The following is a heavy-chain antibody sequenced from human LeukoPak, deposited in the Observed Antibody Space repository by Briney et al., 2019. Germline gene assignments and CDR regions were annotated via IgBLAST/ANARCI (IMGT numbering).Heavy chain of an antibody. CDR2: IYYSGNT. D-gene: IGHD5-12*01. V-gene: IGHV4-59*01. CDR1: GGSISSDY. J-gene: IGHJ4*02. CDR3: ARSSGGWLPGDY. Sequence: SETLSLTCTVSGGSISSDYWNWIRQPPGKGLEWIGYIYYSGNTNYNPSLKSRVTISVDTSENQFFLNLTSVTAADTAVYYCARSSGGWLPGDYWGQGTLVTVSS.